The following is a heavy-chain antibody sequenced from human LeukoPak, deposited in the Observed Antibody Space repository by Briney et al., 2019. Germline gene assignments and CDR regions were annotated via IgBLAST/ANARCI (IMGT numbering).Heavy chain of an antibody. D-gene: IGHD3-16*01. CDR3: ARLVEAWGGSHYYFDY. CDR1: GGSISSSGYY. Sequence: SSETLSLTCTVSGGSISSSGYYWGWSRQPPGKGLEWIGNIYYTGSTYYNPSLKSRVTISVDTSKNQFSLKLSSVTAADTAVYYCARLVEAWGGSHYYFDYWGQGTLVTVSS. CDR2: IYYTGST. J-gene: IGHJ4*02. V-gene: IGHV4-39*07.